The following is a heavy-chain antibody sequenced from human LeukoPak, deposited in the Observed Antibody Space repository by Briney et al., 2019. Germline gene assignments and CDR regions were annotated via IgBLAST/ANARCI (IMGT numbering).Heavy chain of an antibody. Sequence: ASVKVSCKASGYTFTNHAMHWVRQAPGQGLEWMGWINTNTGNPTYAQDFTGRFVFSLDTFVSTAYLQISSLTADDTAMYYCAREIFGAGSVVVAVDYWGQGTLVTVSS. CDR1: GYTFTNHA. D-gene: IGHD2-15*01. CDR2: INTNTGNP. CDR3: AREIFGAGSVVVAVDY. V-gene: IGHV7-4-1*02. J-gene: IGHJ4*02.